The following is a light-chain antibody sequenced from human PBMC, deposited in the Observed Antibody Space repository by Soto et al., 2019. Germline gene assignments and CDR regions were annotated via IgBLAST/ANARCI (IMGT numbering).Light chain of an antibody. J-gene: IGKJ5*01. V-gene: IGKV2-28*01. Sequence: DIVMTQSPLSLPVTPGEPASISCRSSQSLLHSNGYNYLDWYLQKPGQSPQLLIYLGSNRASGVPDRFSGSGSGIDFTLKISRVEAEDVGVYYCMQALQTPRFGQGTRLEIK. CDR2: LGS. CDR1: QSLLHSNGYNY. CDR3: MQALQTPR.